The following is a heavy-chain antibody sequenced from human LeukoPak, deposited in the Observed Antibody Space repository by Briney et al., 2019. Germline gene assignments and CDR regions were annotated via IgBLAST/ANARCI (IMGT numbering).Heavy chain of an antibody. CDR1: GGSINPYY. V-gene: IGHV4-59*08. CDR2: IYYSGST. Sequence: PSETLSLTWTVSGGSINPYYGSWIRQPPGKGLELIGYIYYSGSTNYKPSLKSRVTISVDTSKHQFSLKLSSVTAADTAVYYCASRIQYYYGMDVWGQGTTVTVSS. J-gene: IGHJ6*02. CDR3: ASRIQYYYGMDV. D-gene: IGHD1-1*01.